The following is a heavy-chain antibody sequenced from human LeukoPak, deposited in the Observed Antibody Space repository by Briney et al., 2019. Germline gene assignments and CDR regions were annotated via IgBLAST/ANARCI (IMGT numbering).Heavy chain of an antibody. J-gene: IGHJ4*02. CDR2: ISGSGGGGTT. Sequence: GGTLRLSCAASGFTFSNYAMSWVRQAPGKGLEWVSGISGSGGGGTTHYADSVKGRFTISRDNSKNTLYLQVNSLRVEDTAVYYCAKAGLSRFDYWGQGTLVTVSS. CDR3: AKAGLSRFDY. CDR1: GFTFSNYA. V-gene: IGHV3-23*01.